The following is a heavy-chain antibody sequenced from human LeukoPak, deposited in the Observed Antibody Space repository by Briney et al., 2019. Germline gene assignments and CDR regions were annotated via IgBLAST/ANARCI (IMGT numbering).Heavy chain of an antibody. CDR2: IIPILGIA. J-gene: IGHJ4*02. Sequence: SVKVSCKASGGTFSSYTISWVRQAPGQGLEWMGRIIPILGIANYAQKFQGRVTITADKSTSTAYMELSSLRSEDTAVYYCARAYSSGRGYYFDYWDQGTLVTVSS. CDR3: ARAYSSGRGYYFDY. CDR1: GGTFSSYT. D-gene: IGHD6-19*01. V-gene: IGHV1-69*02.